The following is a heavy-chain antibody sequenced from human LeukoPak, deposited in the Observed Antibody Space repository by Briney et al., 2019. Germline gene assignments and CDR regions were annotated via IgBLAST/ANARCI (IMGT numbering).Heavy chain of an antibody. Sequence: GGSLTLSCAASGFTFSSHSMNWVRQAPGKALEWVSSISSSSTDIFYADSVKGRFTISRDNAKNSLYLQMNSLRAEDTAVYYCARGFSGSYPNRVYWGQGTLVTVSS. CDR3: ARGFSGSYPNRVY. CDR1: GFTFSSHS. CDR2: ISSSSTDI. D-gene: IGHD1-26*01. J-gene: IGHJ4*02. V-gene: IGHV3-21*01.